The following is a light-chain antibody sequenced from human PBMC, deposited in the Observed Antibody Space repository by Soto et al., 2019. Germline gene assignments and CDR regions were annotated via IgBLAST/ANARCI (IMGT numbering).Light chain of an antibody. Sequence: DIVMTQSPSTLSLSLGDRVTISCRASQSVSSCLAWYQQRPGQAPRLLIYSASNLDGGIPSRFSGSGSGTDFTLTISSLEAEDFAAYYCQQCNSRPLTFGRGTRVEIK. V-gene: IGKV3-11*01. CDR1: QSVSSC. CDR2: SAS. CDR3: QQCNSRPLT. J-gene: IGKJ4*01.